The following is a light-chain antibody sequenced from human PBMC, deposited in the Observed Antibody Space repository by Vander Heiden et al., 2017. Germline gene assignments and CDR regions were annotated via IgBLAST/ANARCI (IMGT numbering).Light chain of an antibody. Sequence: DIQMTQSPSSLSASVGDRVTISCQASQDIGDSVNGYQQKPGKAPKLLIYRTSNLEAGVPSRFSGSGSVTDFTFSISSLQPEDIATYYCQHYDDLRPMYTFGQGTKLE. J-gene: IGKJ2*01. CDR3: QHYDDLRPMYT. V-gene: IGKV1-33*01. CDR1: QDIGDS. CDR2: RTS.